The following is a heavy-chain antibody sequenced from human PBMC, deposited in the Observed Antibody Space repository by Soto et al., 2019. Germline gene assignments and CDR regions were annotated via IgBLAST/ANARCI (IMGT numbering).Heavy chain of an antibody. J-gene: IGHJ4*02. Sequence: GASVKVCSEASGYTFDSYAISWVRQAPGQGLEWMGWISAYNGNTNYAQKLQGRVTMTTDTSTSTAYMELRSLRSDDTAVYYCARDAMIAVAGFDYWGQGPLVTVS. V-gene: IGHV1-18*01. CDR2: ISAYNGNT. CDR1: GYTFDSYA. D-gene: IGHD6-19*01. CDR3: ARDAMIAVAGFDY.